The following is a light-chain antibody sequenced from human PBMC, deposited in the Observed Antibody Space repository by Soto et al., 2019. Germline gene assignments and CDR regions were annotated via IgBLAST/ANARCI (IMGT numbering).Light chain of an antibody. V-gene: IGKV3D-15*02. J-gene: IGKJ1*01. Sequence: EIVMTQSPVTLSVSPGERATLSCRASQSISSNVAWYQHIPGQTPRLLIYGASNRATGIPDRFSGSGSGTDFTLTISRLEPEDFAVYYCQQHDNSPWMFGQGTKVDIK. CDR1: QSISSN. CDR3: QQHDNSPWM. CDR2: GAS.